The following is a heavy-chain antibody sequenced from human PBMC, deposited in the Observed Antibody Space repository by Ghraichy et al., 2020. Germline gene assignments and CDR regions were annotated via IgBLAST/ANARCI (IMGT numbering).Heavy chain of an antibody. Sequence: SETLSLTCAVYGGSFSGYYWSWIRQPPGKGLEWIGEINHSGSTNYNPSLKSRVTISVDTSKNQFSLKLSSVTAADTAVYYCARGVADSSGYPNYFDYWGQGTLVTVSS. CDR2: INHSGST. CDR3: ARGVADSSGYPNYFDY. J-gene: IGHJ4*02. V-gene: IGHV4-34*01. D-gene: IGHD3-22*01. CDR1: GGSFSGYY.